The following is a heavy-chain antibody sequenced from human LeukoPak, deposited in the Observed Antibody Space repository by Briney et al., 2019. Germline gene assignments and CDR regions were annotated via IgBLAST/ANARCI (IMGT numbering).Heavy chain of an antibody. Sequence: SETLSLTCTVSGGSISSSSYYWGWIRQPPGKGLEWIGSIYYSGSTYYNPSLKSRVTISVDTSKNQFSLKLSPVTAADTAVYYCARTDFWSGYLFAPWGQGTLVTVSS. CDR1: GGSISSSSYY. CDR3: ARTDFWSGYLFAP. D-gene: IGHD3-3*01. CDR2: IYYSGST. J-gene: IGHJ5*02. V-gene: IGHV4-39*01.